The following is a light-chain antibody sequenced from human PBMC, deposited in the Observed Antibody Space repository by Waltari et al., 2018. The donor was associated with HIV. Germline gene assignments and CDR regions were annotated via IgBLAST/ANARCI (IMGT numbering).Light chain of an antibody. CDR3: QVSVVSSDHPT. CDR1: NIGNKL. CDR2: YDS. Sequence: SYVLTQPPSVSVAPGQTASISCGGDNIGNKLVHWYRQKPGQAPVVVIYYDSDRPSGIPERFSGSNSGNTATLTISRVEAGDEADYFCQVSVVSSDHPTFGGGTKLTVL. V-gene: IGLV3-21*04. J-gene: IGLJ2*01.